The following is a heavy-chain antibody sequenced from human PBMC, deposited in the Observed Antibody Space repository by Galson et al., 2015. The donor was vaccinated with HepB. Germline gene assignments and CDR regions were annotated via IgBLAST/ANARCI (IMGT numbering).Heavy chain of an antibody. J-gene: IGHJ2*01. D-gene: IGHD1-26*01. Sequence: SETLSLTCTVSGASIRSCYWGWVRQTPNMRLEWIGYIHHSGDTNQNPSLRSRVTISTDTSKNQVSLTLKSVSAADTAVYYCGRDPSGTYIRFFDLWGRGTLVTVSS. V-gene: IGHV4-59*01. CDR3: GRDPSGTYIRFFDL. CDR1: GASIRSCY. CDR2: IHHSGDT.